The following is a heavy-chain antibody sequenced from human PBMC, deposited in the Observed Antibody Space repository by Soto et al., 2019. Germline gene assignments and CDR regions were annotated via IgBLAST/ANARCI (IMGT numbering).Heavy chain of an antibody. CDR2: IYPGDSDT. V-gene: IGHV5-51*01. D-gene: IGHD3-9*01. CDR3: ARLRTYYDILSGLSYYYYYGMDV. Sequence: GESLKISCKGSGYSFTSYWIGWVRQMPVKGLEWMGIIYPGDSDTRYSPSFQGQVTISADKSISTAYLQWSSLKASDTAMYYCARLRTYYDILSGLSYYYYYGMDVWGQGTTVTVSS. J-gene: IGHJ6*02. CDR1: GYSFTSYW.